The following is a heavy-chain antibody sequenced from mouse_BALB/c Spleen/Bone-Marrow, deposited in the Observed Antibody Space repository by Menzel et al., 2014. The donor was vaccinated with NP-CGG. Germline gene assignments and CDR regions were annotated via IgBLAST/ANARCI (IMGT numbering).Heavy chain of an antibody. Sequence: QVQLKDSGPELVKPGASVKISCKASGYTFTGYYINWVKQKPGQGLEWIGWIYPGGGNTKYNEKFKGKATLTVDTSSSTAYMQHSSLTSEDTAVYFCARPPYYYGSSYYWYFDVWGAGTTVTVSS. CDR2: IYPGGGNT. V-gene: IGHV1-84*02. J-gene: IGHJ1*01. CDR3: ARPPYYYGSSYYWYFDV. CDR1: GYTFTGYY. D-gene: IGHD1-1*01.